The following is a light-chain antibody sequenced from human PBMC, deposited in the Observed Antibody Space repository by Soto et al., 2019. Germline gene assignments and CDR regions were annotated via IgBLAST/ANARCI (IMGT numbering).Light chain of an antibody. Sequence: SYELTQPPSVSVAPGKTARITCGGNNIGSKSVHWYQQKAGQAPVLVIYYDSDRPSGIPERFSGSKSGNTATLTISRVEAGDEADYYCQVWDSSSDHVLFGGGTKLTVL. J-gene: IGLJ2*01. V-gene: IGLV3-21*04. CDR2: YDS. CDR3: QVWDSSSDHVL. CDR1: NIGSKS.